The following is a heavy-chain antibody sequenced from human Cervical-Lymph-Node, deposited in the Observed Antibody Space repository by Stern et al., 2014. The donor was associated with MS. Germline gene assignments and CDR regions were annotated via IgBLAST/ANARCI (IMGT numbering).Heavy chain of an antibody. J-gene: IGHJ4*02. CDR3: ARGLYYFDY. Sequence: VQLVESGGGVVQPGRSLRLSCAASGFTFRAHGMHWVRQAPGKGLEGVAGIWYDGSSKSCADSVKGRFTISRDNSKNTLYLQLNSLRAEDTAVFYCARGLYYFDYWGRGALVTVSS. CDR2: IWYDGSSK. V-gene: IGHV3-33*01. CDR1: GFTFRAHG.